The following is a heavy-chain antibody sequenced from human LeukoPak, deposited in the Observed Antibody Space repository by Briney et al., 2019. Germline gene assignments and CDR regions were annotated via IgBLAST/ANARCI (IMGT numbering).Heavy chain of an antibody. CDR3: ATRGVRVATIDY. Sequence: SETLSLTCSVSGGSISSSSYYWDWIRQPPGKGLEWIGSIYYSGTTYYNPSLKSRVTISVDTSKNQFSLKLSSVTAADTAVYYCATRGVRVATIDYWGQGTLVTVSS. V-gene: IGHV4-39*01. J-gene: IGHJ4*02. D-gene: IGHD5-12*01. CDR1: GGSISSSSYY. CDR2: IYYSGTT.